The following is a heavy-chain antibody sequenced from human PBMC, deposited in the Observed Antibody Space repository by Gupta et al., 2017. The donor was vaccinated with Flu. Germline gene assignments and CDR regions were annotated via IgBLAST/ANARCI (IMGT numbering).Heavy chain of an antibody. V-gene: IGHV4-30-2*01. CDR2: IHRSATT. D-gene: IGHD3-3*01. CDR1: GASINSGAYS. Sequence: QLQLQESGSGLVRPSQTLSLTCAVSGASINSGAYSWSWIRQPPGKGLEWIGYIHRSATTSYNTSLKSRVTISVDRSKNQFSLNLRSVTAADKAMYYCARTLGPTLFGVIASHNGFEPWGQGTLVTVSS. CDR3: ARTLGPTLFGVIASHNGFEP. J-gene: IGHJ5*02.